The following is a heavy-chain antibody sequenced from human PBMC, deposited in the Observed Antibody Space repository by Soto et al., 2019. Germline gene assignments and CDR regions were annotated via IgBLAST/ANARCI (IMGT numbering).Heavy chain of an antibody. CDR3: PSESASVPVSSWYDY. D-gene: IGHD6-13*01. CDR1: GFTFSNAW. CDR2: IKSKTDGRTT. J-gene: IGHJ4*02. V-gene: IGHV3-15*01. Sequence: GGSLRLSCAASGFTFSNAWMSWVRQAPGKGLEWVGRIKSKTDGRTTDYAAPVEGRFTISRDDSKNTLYLQMNSLKTEDTAVYYCPSESASVPVSSWYDYWGQGTLVTVSS.